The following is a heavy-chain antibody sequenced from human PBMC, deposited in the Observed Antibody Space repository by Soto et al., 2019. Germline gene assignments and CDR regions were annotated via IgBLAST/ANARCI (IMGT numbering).Heavy chain of an antibody. J-gene: IGHJ4*02. D-gene: IGHD2-15*01. V-gene: IGHV3-11*05. Sequence: GGSLRLSCAASGFSVGDNYMTWIRQAPGKGLEWLSYISSSGGYTNYADSVKGRFTISRDNSKNTLYLQMNSLRAEDTAVYYCAKAEDYCGGGSCYCFDYWGQGTLVTVSS. CDR3: AKAEDYCGGGSCYCFDY. CDR2: ISSSGGYT. CDR1: GFSVGDNY.